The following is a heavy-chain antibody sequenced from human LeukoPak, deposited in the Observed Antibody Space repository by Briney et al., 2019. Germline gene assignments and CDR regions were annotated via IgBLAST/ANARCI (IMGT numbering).Heavy chain of an antibody. J-gene: IGHJ4*02. Sequence: PGGSLRLSCAASGLRFSNYGMHWVRQAPGEGLEWVAVISNEASTQYYADSVKGRFTISRDNSKNMLYLQMNSLRAEDTAVYYYAKDRIAASGLSYYFDYWGQGTLVTVSS. V-gene: IGHV3-30*18. CDR2: ISNEASTQ. CDR1: GLRFSNYG. CDR3: AKDRIAASGLSYYFDY. D-gene: IGHD6-13*01.